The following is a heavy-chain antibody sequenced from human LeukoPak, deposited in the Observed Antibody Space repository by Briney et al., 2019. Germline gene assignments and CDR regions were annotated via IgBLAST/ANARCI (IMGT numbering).Heavy chain of an antibody. D-gene: IGHD5-12*01. Sequence: GRSLRLSCAASGFTFSSYGMHWVRQAPGKGLEWVAVISYDGSNKYYADSVKGRFTISRDNSKNTPYLQMNSLRAEDTAVYYCAKDFGDYNYSGYEFDYWGQGTLVTVSS. J-gene: IGHJ4*02. CDR2: ISYDGSNK. CDR1: GFTFSSYG. V-gene: IGHV3-30*18. CDR3: AKDFGDYNYSGYEFDY.